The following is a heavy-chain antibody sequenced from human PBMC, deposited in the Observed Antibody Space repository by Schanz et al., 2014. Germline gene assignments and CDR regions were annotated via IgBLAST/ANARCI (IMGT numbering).Heavy chain of an antibody. CDR2: ISPYNGHT. V-gene: IGHV1-18*01. Sequence: QVQLVQSGAEVKKPGASVRLSCEASGYTFTSYDINWVRQAPGQGLEWMGRISPYNGHTEYGKKFQGRFTMTTDTSATTAYLELRRLTSVDTAVFYCARGLHHDVETSLRSYDAFDFWGQGTKVTVSP. CDR1: GYTFTSYD. CDR3: ARGLHHDVETSLRSYDAFDF. J-gene: IGHJ3*01. D-gene: IGHD2-2*01.